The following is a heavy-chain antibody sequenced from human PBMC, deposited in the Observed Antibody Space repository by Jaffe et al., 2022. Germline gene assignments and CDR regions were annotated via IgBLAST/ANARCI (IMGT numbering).Heavy chain of an antibody. J-gene: IGHJ4*02. CDR2: ISGSGAVT. CDR1: GFTFTSCA. V-gene: IGHV3-23*01. CDR3: GGWPEGSHSKLDY. Sequence: EVQLLESGGGLVQPGGSLRLSCTDSGFTFTSCAMSWVRQTPGKGLEWVSAISGSGAVTYYADSVKGRFIISRDNSKNTLYLQMDSLRAEDTAVYFCGGWPEGSHSKLDYWGQGTLVTVSS. D-gene: IGHD3-10*01.